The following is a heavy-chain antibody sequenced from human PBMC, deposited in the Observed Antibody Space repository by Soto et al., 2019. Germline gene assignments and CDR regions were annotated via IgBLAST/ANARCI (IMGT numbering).Heavy chain of an antibody. CDR3: ARGGLEPFDY. D-gene: IGHD1-1*01. CDR2: INDYGTTI. Sequence: GSLRLSCAASGFTLGNYWMHWVRQALGKGLVWVSRINDYGTTINYAESVEGRFIISRDDAKSEVYLQMNNLRAEDSAVYYCARGGLEPFDYWGQGALVTVSS. V-gene: IGHV3-74*01. J-gene: IGHJ4*02. CDR1: GFTLGNYW.